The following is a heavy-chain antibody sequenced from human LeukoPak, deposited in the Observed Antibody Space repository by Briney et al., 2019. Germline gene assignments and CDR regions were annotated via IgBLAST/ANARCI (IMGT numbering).Heavy chain of an antibody. J-gene: IGHJ3*02. V-gene: IGHV3-30*18. CDR3: AKAAAGLADAFDI. CDR2: ISYDGSNK. Sequence: GGSLRLSCAASGFTFSSYGMHWVRQAPGKGLEWVAVISYDGSNKYYADSGKGRFTISRDNSKNTLYLQMNSLRAEDTAVYYCAKAAAGLADAFDIWGQGTMVTVSS. CDR1: GFTFSSYG. D-gene: IGHD6-13*01.